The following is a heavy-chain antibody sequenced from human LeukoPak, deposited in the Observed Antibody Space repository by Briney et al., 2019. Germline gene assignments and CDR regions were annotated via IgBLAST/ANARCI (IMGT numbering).Heavy chain of an antibody. J-gene: IGHJ3*02. CDR2: ISYRGNT. CDR1: SGSISSYY. CDR3: ARGKDSFDTFDI. D-gene: IGHD2-15*01. Sequence: SETLSLTCTVSSGSISSYYWSWIRQPPGNGLEWIGYISYRGNTNYNPSLKSRVTISVDTSKNQFSLKLSSVTAADTAEYFCARGKDSFDTFDIWGQGTMVTVSS. V-gene: IGHV4-59*01.